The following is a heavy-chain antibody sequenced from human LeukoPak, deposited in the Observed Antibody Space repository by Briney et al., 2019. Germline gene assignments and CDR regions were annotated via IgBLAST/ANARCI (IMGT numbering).Heavy chain of an antibody. Sequence: ASVKVSCKASGYTFTSYDINWVRQATGQGPEWMGWMSPNSGNTGYAQKFQGRVTMTRSTSMSTAYMELSSLRSEDTAVYYCARGYSSGWYKYWGQGTLITVSS. CDR1: GYTFTSYD. J-gene: IGHJ4*02. CDR2: MSPNSGNT. CDR3: ARGYSSGWYKY. D-gene: IGHD6-19*01. V-gene: IGHV1-8*01.